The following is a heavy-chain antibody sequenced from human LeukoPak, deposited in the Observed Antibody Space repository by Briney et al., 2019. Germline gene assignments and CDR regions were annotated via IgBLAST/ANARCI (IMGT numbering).Heavy chain of an antibody. J-gene: IGHJ3*01. V-gene: IGHV3-53*01. D-gene: IGHD1-26*01. CDR1: GFTVSSNY. CDR2: IHTGGTT. CDR3: AGERPRVGTTTRGAFDF. Sequence: GSLRLSCAVSGFTVSSNYMSWVRQAPGKGLECVAVIHTGGTTYYADSVKGRVTISRDNSKNTLYLQMNSLRAEDTAVYYCAGERPRVGTTTRGAFDFWGQGTMVTVSS.